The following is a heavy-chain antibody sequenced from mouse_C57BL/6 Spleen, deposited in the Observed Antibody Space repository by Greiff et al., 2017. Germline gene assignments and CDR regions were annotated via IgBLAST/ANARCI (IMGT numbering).Heavy chain of an antibody. J-gene: IGHJ4*01. Sequence: QVQLQQSGAELARPGASVKLSCMASGYTFTSYGISWVKQITGQCLEWIGVIYPRSCHPYYNETFKCKATLTTDKYSSKAYMELRSLTAEDSSVYCCARDRAMDYWGQGTSVTVSS. V-gene: IGHV1-81*01. CDR2: IYPRSCHP. CDR3: ARDRAMDY. CDR1: GYTFTSYG. D-gene: IGHD3-3*01.